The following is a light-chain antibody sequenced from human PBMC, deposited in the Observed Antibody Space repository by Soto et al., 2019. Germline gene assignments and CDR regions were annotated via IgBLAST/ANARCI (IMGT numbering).Light chain of an antibody. Sequence: DIQMTQSPSSLSASVGDRVTMTFRASQDIRNYVAWYQQKPGEVPKLLIYAASTLQSGVPARFSGGGFGTDFTLTISSLRPEAVATYYCQRYHSALLTFGPGTKVDLK. CDR2: AAS. CDR1: QDIRNY. J-gene: IGKJ3*01. V-gene: IGKV1-27*01. CDR3: QRYHSALLT.